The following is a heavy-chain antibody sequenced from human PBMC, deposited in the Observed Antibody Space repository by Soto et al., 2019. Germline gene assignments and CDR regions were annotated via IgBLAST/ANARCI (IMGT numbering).Heavy chain of an antibody. V-gene: IGHV4-59*01. CDR3: ARQRVITFGGVIVNGPFDY. Sequence: SETLSLTCTVSGGSISSYYWSWIRQPPGKGLEWIGYIYYSGSTNYNPSLKSRVTISVDTSKNQFSLKLSSVTAADTAAYYCARQRVITFGGVIVNGPFDYWGQGTLVTVSS. J-gene: IGHJ4*02. CDR2: IYYSGST. D-gene: IGHD3-16*02. CDR1: GGSISSYY.